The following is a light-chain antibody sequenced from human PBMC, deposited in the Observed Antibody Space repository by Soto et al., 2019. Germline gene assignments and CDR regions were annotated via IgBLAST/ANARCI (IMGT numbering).Light chain of an antibody. CDR2: GAS. J-gene: IGKJ3*01. CDR1: QSSRTF. V-gene: IGKV1-39*01. Sequence: DIPMTQSPSSLSASVGDRVTITCRASQSSRTFLNWYQEKPGKAPKLLIYGASSLQSGVPSRFSGSGSGTDFTLTISSLQPEDFATYYCQQSYDIPFTFGPGTKVDIK. CDR3: QQSYDIPFT.